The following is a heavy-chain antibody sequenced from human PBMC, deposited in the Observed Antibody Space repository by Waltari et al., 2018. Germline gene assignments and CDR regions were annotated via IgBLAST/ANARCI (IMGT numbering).Heavy chain of an antibody. V-gene: IGHV6-1*01. J-gene: IGHJ4*02. Sequence: QEELQQSGRGLVKPSETPPVTCVLSGDSVSSTDVAWNWIRQSPSRGFEWLGRAFFGSKWYYDYAVAVKGRIDMNVDTSKNHFSLQLTSATPEDTAVYYCVRGTLKPQHLIVWGQGTPVTVSS. D-gene: IGHD3-16*02. CDR1: GDSVSSTDVA. CDR3: VRGTLKPQHLIV. CDR2: AFFGSKWYY.